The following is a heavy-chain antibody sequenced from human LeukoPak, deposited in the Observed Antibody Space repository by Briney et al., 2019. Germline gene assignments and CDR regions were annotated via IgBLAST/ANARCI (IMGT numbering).Heavy chain of an antibody. D-gene: IGHD2-2*01. J-gene: IGHJ4*02. Sequence: SETLSLTCEVSGYSISSGYYWGWIRQPLGKELEWIGSIYHSGITYYNPSLKSRVTISVDTSKNQFSLKLTSVTAADTAVYYSVRATCSTSCHHDYWGQGTLVTVSS. V-gene: IGHV4-38-2*01. CDR1: GYSISSGYY. CDR3: VRATCSTSCHHDY. CDR2: IYHSGIT.